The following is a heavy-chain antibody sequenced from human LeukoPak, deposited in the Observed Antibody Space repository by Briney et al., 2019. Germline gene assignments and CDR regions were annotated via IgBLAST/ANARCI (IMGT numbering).Heavy chain of an antibody. J-gene: IGHJ4*02. CDR2: ISNSGYST. CDR3: AKVRGERIGSASNY. Sequence: VGSLRLSCAASGFTFSSYAMSWVRQAPGKGLEWVSGISNSGYSTYYADSVKGRFTISRDNSKNTLYLQMDSLRAEDTAVYYCAKVRGERIGSASNYWGQGTLLTVSS. D-gene: IGHD6-13*01. CDR1: GFTFSSYA. V-gene: IGHV3-23*01.